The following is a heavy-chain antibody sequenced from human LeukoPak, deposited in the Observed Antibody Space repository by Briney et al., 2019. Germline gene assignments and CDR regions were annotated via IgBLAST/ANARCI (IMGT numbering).Heavy chain of an antibody. CDR3: AKDGVAAAGTDDYYYMDV. V-gene: IGHV3-9*01. Sequence: GGSLRLSCAASGLTFDDYAMHWVRQAPGKGLKWVSGISWNSGSIGYADSVKGRFTISRDNAKNSLYLQMNSLRAEDTALYYCAKDGVAAAGTDDYYYMDVWGKGTTVTISS. CDR1: GLTFDDYA. CDR2: ISWNSGSI. D-gene: IGHD6-13*01. J-gene: IGHJ6*03.